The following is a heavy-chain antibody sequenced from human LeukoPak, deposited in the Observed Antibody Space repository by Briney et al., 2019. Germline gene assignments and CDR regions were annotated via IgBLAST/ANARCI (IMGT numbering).Heavy chain of an antibody. V-gene: IGHV3-64D*06. J-gene: IGHJ4*02. D-gene: IGHD4-11*01. Sequence: GGSLRLSCSASGFIFNKYAMHWIRQAPGKGLEFVSTISINGDNTYYADSVKGRFIISRDNSKNTLYLQMRSLRAEDTAVYYCVKDHEYSYDYWGRGTLVTVSS. CDR3: VKDHEYSYDY. CDR2: ISINGDNT. CDR1: GFIFNKYA.